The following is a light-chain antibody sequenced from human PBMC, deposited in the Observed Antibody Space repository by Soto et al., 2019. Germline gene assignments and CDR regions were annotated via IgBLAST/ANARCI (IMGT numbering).Light chain of an antibody. CDR1: QGISSY. CDR2: AAV. CDR3: QQTYSSPQWT. Sequence: DIQMTQSPFSLSASVGDGVTITCRASQGISSYLNWYQQKPGKPPKLLIYAAVSLQSGIPSRFSAYGSGTDFTLTISSLQPEDFATYYCQQTYSSPQWTFGQGTKVDIK. J-gene: IGKJ1*01. V-gene: IGKV1-39*01.